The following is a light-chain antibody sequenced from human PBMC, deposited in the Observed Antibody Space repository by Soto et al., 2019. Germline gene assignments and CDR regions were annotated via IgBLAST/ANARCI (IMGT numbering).Light chain of an antibody. V-gene: IGKV1-5*01. J-gene: IGKJ1*01. CDR2: DAS. CDR3: QHYNSYSEA. Sequence: DIQMTQSPSTLSASVGDRVTITCRASQSISRSLAWYQQKSGKAPKLLIYDASGLESGVPSRFSGSGFGTEFTLTISGLQPDDFATYYCQHYNSYSEAFGQGTKVDIK. CDR1: QSISRS.